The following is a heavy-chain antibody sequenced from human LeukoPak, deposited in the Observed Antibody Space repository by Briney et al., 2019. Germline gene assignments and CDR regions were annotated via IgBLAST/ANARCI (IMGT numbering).Heavy chain of an antibody. D-gene: IGHD3-10*01. V-gene: IGHV4-59*01. CDR2: IYYSGST. CDR1: GGSISSYY. Sequence: SETLSLTCTVSGGSISSYYWSWIRQPPGKGLEWIGYIYYSGSTNYNPSLKSRLTISVDTSKNQFSLKLSSVTAADTAVYYCARSPGSGLFDIWGQGTMVTVSS. CDR3: ARSPGSGLFDI. J-gene: IGHJ3*02.